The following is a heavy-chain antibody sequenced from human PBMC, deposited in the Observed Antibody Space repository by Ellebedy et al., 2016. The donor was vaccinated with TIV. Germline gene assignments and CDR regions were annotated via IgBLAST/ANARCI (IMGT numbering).Heavy chain of an antibody. V-gene: IGHV4-30-2*01. CDR2: IYHSGST. Sequence: SETLSLTCAVSGGSISSGGYSWSWIRQPPGKGLEWIGYIYHSGSTYYNPSLKSRVTISVDRSKNQFSLKLSSVTAADTAVYYCAREDTMVRGFVDWGQGTLVTVSS. CDR3: AREDTMVRGFVD. J-gene: IGHJ4*02. D-gene: IGHD3-10*01. CDR1: GGSISSGGYS.